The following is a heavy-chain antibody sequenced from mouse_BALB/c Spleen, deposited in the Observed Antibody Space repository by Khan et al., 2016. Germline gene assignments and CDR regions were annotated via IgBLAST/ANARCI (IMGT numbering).Heavy chain of an antibody. CDR2: IDPANGNT. Sequence: VQLQQSGAELVKPGASVKLSCTASGFNIKDTYMHWVKQRPEQGLEWIGRIDPANGNTKYDPKFQGKATITADTSSNTAYLQLSSLTSEDTDVYYCAQIYDGYYGFAYWGQGTLVTVSA. CDR3: AQIYDGYYGFAY. D-gene: IGHD2-3*01. V-gene: IGHV14-3*02. J-gene: IGHJ3*01. CDR1: GFNIKDTY.